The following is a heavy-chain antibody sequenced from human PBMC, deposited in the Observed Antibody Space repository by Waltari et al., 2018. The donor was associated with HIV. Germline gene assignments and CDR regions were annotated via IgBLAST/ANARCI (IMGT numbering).Heavy chain of an antibody. J-gene: IGHJ5*02. CDR1: GFNVSSDY. CDR3: VRGSLMTTAAP. D-gene: IGHD4-17*01. CDR2: LYVPTTGTDR. Sequence: EVQVVESGGGLFRPGGSMRRSCAVSGFNVSSDYRTWVRQPPGKGLEWVSTLYVPTTGTDRFYAPSVKGRFTISRDNSENTLYLQMSGLRAEDTAIYYCVRGSLMTTAAPWGQGTLVTVSS. V-gene: IGHV3-53*03.